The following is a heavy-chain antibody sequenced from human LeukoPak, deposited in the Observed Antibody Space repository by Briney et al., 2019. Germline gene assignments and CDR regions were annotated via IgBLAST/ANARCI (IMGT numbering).Heavy chain of an antibody. Sequence: GESLKLSCKGSGYSFTSYWIGWVRQMPGKGLEGMGVIYPGDSDTRYSPSFQGQVTISADKSISTAYLQWSSLKASDTAMYYCATWSSGWYRNWFDPWGQGTLVTVSS. J-gene: IGHJ5*02. CDR3: ATWSSGWYRNWFDP. CDR1: GYSFTSYW. V-gene: IGHV5-51*03. D-gene: IGHD6-19*01. CDR2: IYPGDSDT.